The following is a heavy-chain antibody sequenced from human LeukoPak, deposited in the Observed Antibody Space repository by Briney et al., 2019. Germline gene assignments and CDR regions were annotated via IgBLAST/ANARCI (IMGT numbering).Heavy chain of an antibody. CDR1: AGSFSGYY. CDR2: LNHSGST. Sequence: PSETLSLTCAVYAGSFSGYYWSWIRQPPGKGLERIGELNHSGSTNYNPSLKSRVTISVDTSKNQFSLKLSSVTAADTAVHYCARGYRYSSSSYGYAGWFDPGGQGTLVTVSS. V-gene: IGHV4-34*01. D-gene: IGHD6-13*01. CDR3: ARGYRYSSSSYGYAGWFDP. J-gene: IGHJ5*02.